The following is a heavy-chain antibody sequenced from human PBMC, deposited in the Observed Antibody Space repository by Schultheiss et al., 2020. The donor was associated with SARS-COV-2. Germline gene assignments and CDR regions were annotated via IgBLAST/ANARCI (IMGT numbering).Heavy chain of an antibody. CDR2: IIPIFGTA. CDR1: GGTFSSYA. J-gene: IGHJ4*02. Sequence: SVKVSCKASGGTFSSYAISWVRQAPGQGLEWMGGIIPIFGTANYAQKFQGRVTITRDTSASTAYMELRSLRSDDTAVYYCARDLSLRYQVEGYWGQGTLVTVSS. D-gene: IGHD2-2*01. V-gene: IGHV1-69*05. CDR3: ARDLSLRYQVEGY.